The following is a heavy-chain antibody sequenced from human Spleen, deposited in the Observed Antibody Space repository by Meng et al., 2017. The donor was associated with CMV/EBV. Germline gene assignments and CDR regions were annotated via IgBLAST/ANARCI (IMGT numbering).Heavy chain of an antibody. CDR1: GFTFSDHY. Sequence: GESLKISCEASGFTFSDHYMSWIRQAPGKGLEWVSYISNSGHIIYYTESVKGRFTISRDNAKQSLFLQMHSLRAEDTAVYYCARETHNEFWNGYLYYGMDVWGQGTTVTVSS. CDR3: ARETHNEFWNGYLYYGMDV. V-gene: IGHV3-11*01. J-gene: IGHJ6*02. D-gene: IGHD3/OR15-3a*01. CDR2: ISNSGHII.